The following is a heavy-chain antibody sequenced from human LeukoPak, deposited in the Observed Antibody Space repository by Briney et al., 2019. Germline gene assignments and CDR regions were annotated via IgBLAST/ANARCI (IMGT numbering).Heavy chain of an antibody. CDR3: ARGQDDRSGTFDY. CDR1: GFTFSSYA. J-gene: IGHJ4*02. V-gene: IGHV3-23*01. D-gene: IGHD3-22*01. Sequence: GGSLRLSCAASGFTFSSYAMSWVRQAPGKGLEWVSAISGSGGSTYYADSVKGRFTVSRDNSKNTLYLQMNSLRAEDTAVYYCARGQDDRSGTFDYWGQGILVTVSS. CDR2: ISGSGGST.